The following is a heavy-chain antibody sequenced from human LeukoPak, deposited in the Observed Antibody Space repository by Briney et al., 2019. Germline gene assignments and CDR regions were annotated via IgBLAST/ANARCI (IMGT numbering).Heavy chain of an antibody. D-gene: IGHD4-17*01. Sequence: GGSLSLSCPPSRSTFSRYWMQWARHAPGEGLVRLSRINRYGNTTSYGDSVKGQFTISSDNAKNTLYLQMNSLRAEDTAVYYCARDGPTGTTEIDYWGQGTLVTVSS. CDR1: RSTFSRYW. V-gene: IGHV3-74*01. CDR2: INRYGNTT. J-gene: IGHJ4*02. CDR3: ARDGPTGTTEIDY.